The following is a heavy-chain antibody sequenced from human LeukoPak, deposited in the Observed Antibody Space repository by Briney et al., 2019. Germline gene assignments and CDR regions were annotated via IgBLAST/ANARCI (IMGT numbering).Heavy chain of an antibody. J-gene: IGHJ4*02. CDR1: GFTFSSYS. Sequence: GGSLRLSCAASGFTFSSYSMNWVRQAPGKGLEWVSSICSSSSYIYYADSVKGRFTISRDNAKNSLYLQMNSLRAEDTAVYYCARDTNGGNIVVVPAAWDWGQGTLVTVSS. CDR2: ICSSSSYI. V-gene: IGHV3-21*01. D-gene: IGHD2-2*01. CDR3: ARDTNGGNIVVVPAAWD.